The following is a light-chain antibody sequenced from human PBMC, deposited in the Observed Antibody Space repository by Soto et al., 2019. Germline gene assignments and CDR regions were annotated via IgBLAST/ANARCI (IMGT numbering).Light chain of an antibody. J-gene: IGKJ1*01. Sequence: EIVMTQSPATLSVSPGERATLSCRARQSVNSNLAWYQQKPGQAPRLLSYGASTRATGIPARFSGSGSGTEFTLTISSLQSEDFAVYYCQQYNNWLWTFGQGTKVEIK. CDR1: QSVNSN. CDR3: QQYNNWLWT. CDR2: GAS. V-gene: IGKV3-15*01.